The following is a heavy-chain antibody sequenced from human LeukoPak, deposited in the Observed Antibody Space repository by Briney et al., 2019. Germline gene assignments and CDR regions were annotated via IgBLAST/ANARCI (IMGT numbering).Heavy chain of an antibody. CDR3: ARVLRYSYGWYYYYMDV. J-gene: IGHJ6*03. D-gene: IGHD5-18*01. CDR1: GGSISSGDYY. V-gene: IGHV4-30-4*08. Sequence: PSQTLSLACTVSGGSISSGDYYWSWIRQPPGKGLERIGDIYYSGSTYYNPSLKSRVTISVDTSKNQFSLKLSSVTAADTAVYYCARVLRYSYGWYYYYMDVWGKGTTVTVSS. CDR2: IYYSGST.